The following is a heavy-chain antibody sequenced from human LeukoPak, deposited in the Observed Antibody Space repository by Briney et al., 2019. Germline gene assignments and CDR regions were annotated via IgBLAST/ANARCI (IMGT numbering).Heavy chain of an antibody. D-gene: IGHD3-16*01. J-gene: IGHJ4*02. CDR2: IYYSGTT. CDR1: GGSISTNSDY. CDR3: ARSHWGPIDY. V-gene: IGHV4-39*07. Sequence: SETLSLTCSVSGGSISTNSDYWGWIRQPPGKGLEWIGNIYYSGTTHYTPSLKSRVTISVDTSKNQFSLKLTSVTAADTAVYFCARSHWGPIDYWGQGTLVTVSS.